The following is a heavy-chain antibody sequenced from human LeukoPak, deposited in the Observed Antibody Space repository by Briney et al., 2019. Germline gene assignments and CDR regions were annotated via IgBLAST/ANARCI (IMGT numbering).Heavy chain of an antibody. V-gene: IGHV3-33*01. Sequence: GGSLRLSCVASGFTFSTHGMHWVRQAPGRGLEWVAVIWSHGSTEYYAASVRGRFTVSRDNSKNTLYLQMNSLSAEDTAVYYCVRETSMETTIDYFMDVWGKGTTVIVSS. D-gene: IGHD4-17*01. CDR1: GFTFSTHG. CDR2: IWSHGSTE. J-gene: IGHJ6*03. CDR3: VRETSMETTIDYFMDV.